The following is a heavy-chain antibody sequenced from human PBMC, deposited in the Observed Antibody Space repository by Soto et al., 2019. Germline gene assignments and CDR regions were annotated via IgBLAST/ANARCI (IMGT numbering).Heavy chain of an antibody. V-gene: IGHV3-23*01. Sequence: SGGSLRLSCAASGFTFTDYALSWVRQAPGKGLEWVATISGIGGSTYLADSVKGRLSISRDNSKNTVSLLMNSLRAEDTAVHFCARGSSGYISSWYYFDYWGRGTLVTVSS. CDR3: ARGSSGYISSWYYFDY. CDR1: GFTFTDYA. D-gene: IGHD6-13*01. J-gene: IGHJ4*02. CDR2: ISGIGGST.